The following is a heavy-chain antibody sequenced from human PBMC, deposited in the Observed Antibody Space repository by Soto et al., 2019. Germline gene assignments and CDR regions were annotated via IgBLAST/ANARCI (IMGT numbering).Heavy chain of an antibody. CDR2: FRSKAYGGTT. V-gene: IGHV3-49*04. D-gene: IGHD3-3*01. CDR3: TRDRRNYDFWSGYSYGMDV. CDR1: GFTFGDYA. Sequence: PGGSLRLSCTASGFTFGDYAMSWVRQAPGKGLEGVGFFRSKAYGGTTEYAASVKGRFTISRDDSKSIAYLQMNSLKTEDTAVYYCTRDRRNYDFWSGYSYGMDVWGQGTTVTVSS. J-gene: IGHJ6*02.